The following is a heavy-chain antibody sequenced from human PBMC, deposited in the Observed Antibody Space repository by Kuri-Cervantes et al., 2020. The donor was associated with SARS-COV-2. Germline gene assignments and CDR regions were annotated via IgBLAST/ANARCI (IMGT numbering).Heavy chain of an antibody. CDR1: GFTFSSYA. Sequence: GESLKISCAASGFTFSSYAMNWVRQAPGKGLEWVSSISSSSSYIYYADSVKGRFTISRDNAKNSLYLQMNSLRAEDTAVYYCASQILYLGVGYFDYWGRGTLVTVSS. V-gene: IGHV3-21*01. CDR2: ISSSSSYI. D-gene: IGHD2-8*01. CDR3: ASQILYLGVGYFDY. J-gene: IGHJ4*02.